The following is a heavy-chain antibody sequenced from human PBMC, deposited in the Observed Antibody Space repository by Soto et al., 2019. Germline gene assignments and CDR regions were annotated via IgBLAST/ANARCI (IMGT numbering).Heavy chain of an antibody. D-gene: IGHD3-22*01. J-gene: IGHJ5*02. CDR2: IIPIFGTA. Sequence: QVQLVQSGAEVKKPGSSVKVSCKASGGTFSSYAITWVRQAPGQGLEWMGGIIPIFGTANYAQKFQGRVTITADESXSXXYMELSSLRSEDTAVYYCARARGPSSGYYPYWFDPWGQGTLVTVSS. CDR1: GGTFSSYA. V-gene: IGHV1-69*12. CDR3: ARARGPSSGYYPYWFDP.